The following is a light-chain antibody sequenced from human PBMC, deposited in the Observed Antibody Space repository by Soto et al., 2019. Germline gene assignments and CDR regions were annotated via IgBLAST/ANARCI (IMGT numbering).Light chain of an antibody. J-gene: IGLJ1*01. V-gene: IGLV2-23*01. CDR2: EGI. CDR1: SSTVGGFNV. Sequence: QSVLTQPASVSGSPGQSITISCTGTSSTVGGFNVVSWYQQHPGKAPKVIIYEGIKRPSGVSNRFSGSNSGSTASLTISGLQAEDEADYYCCSYVGATTYVFGTGPRSPS. CDR3: CSYVGATTYV.